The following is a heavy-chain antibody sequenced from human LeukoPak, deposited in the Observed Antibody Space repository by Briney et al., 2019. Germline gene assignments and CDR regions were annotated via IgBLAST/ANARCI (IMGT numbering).Heavy chain of an antibody. D-gene: IGHD6-19*01. CDR3: AKEGYSSGWRSYYYYYYMDV. J-gene: IGHJ6*03. CDR1: GFTFNDYS. Sequence: PGGSLRLSCAASGFTFNDYSMNWVRQAPGKGLEWVAFIRYDGSNKYYADSVKGRFTISRDNSKNTLYLQMNSLRAEDTAVYYCAKEGYSSGWRSYYYYYYMDVWGKGTTVTISS. V-gene: IGHV3-30*02. CDR2: IRYDGSNK.